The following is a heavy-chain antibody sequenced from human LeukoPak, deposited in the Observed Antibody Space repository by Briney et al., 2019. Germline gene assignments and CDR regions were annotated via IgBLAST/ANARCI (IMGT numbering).Heavy chain of an antibody. Sequence: PGRSLRLSCAASGFTFSSHAMHWVRQAPGKGLEWVAVISSDESNKYYVDSVKDRFTISRDNSKNTLYLQMNSLRAEDTAVYYCAKTKTTVVTSTGDYWGQGTLVTVSS. CDR3: AKTKTTVVTSTGDY. D-gene: IGHD4-23*01. CDR1: GFTFSSHA. V-gene: IGHV3-30*18. CDR2: ISSDESNK. J-gene: IGHJ4*02.